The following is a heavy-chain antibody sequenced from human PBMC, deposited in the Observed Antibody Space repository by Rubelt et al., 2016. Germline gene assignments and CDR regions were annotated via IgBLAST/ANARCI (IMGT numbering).Heavy chain of an antibody. CDR3: ARARMTAAGNPYYYYGMDV. J-gene: IGHJ6*02. Sequence: QPQLVQSGAELRKPGSSVRVSCKASGGTFRGYAISWVRQAPGQGLEWMGIFNRAFDTSYDAQKFQGRLTMTAAESARTVYMELSSLRSEDTAVYYCARARMTAAGNPYYYYGMDVWGQGTTVTVSS. CDR1: GGTFRGYA. D-gene: IGHD6-13*01. CDR2: FNRAFDTS. V-gene: IGHV1-69*18.